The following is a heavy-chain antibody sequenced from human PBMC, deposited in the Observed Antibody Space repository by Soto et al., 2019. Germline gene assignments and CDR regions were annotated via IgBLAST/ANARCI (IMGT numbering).Heavy chain of an antibody. CDR1: GDTFSSYS. Sequence: ASVKVSCKASGDTFSSYSISWVRQSPVQGLEWMGGIIPILGTPNYAQKFQGRVTITADKSTSTAYMELSSLRSEDTAVYYCARERSRYDRSGYYRPDYWGQGTLVTVSS. CDR3: ARERSRYDRSGYYRPDY. D-gene: IGHD3-22*01. J-gene: IGHJ4*02. CDR2: IIPILGTP. V-gene: IGHV1-69*10.